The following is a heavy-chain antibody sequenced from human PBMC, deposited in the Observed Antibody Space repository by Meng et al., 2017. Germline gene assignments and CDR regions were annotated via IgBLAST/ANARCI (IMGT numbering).Heavy chain of an antibody. D-gene: IGHD6-19*01. V-gene: IGHV1-18*01. J-gene: IGHJ4*02. Sequence: QVQLGQAGAWLRKTGASVRVSCTASGSTFTGYGISWVRQAPGQGLEWMGWISAYNGNTNYAQKLQGRVTMTTDTSTSTAYMELRSLRSDDTAVYHCARGGIAVAIDYWGQGTLVTVSS. CDR2: ISAYNGNT. CDR3: ARGGIAVAIDY. CDR1: GSTFTGYG.